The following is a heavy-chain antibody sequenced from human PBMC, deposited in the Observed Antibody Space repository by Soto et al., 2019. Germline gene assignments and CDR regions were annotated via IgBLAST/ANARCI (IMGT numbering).Heavy chain of an antibody. J-gene: IGHJ6*01. CDR3: AKAQVMGVISAMDV. CDR2: ISGSGATT. Sequence: EVQLLESGGGLVQPGGSLRLSCAASGFTFNRYAMNWVRQAAGKGLEWVSGISGSGATTYYADSVKGRFTISRDNSKNTVYLQMSSLRVEDTAVYYCAKAQVMGVISAMDVWGRGTTVTVSS. CDR1: GFTFNRYA. D-gene: IGHD3-16*02. V-gene: IGHV3-23*01.